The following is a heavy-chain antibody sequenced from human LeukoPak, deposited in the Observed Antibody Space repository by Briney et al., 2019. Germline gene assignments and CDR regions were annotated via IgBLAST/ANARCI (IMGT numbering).Heavy chain of an antibody. CDR2: IKEDGSEK. V-gene: IGHV3-7*01. J-gene: IGHJ4*02. CDR1: GFTFSNYW. D-gene: IGHD6-13*01. Sequence: GSLRLSCAASGFTFSNYWMSWIRQAPGKGLEWVANIKEDGSEKYYVDSVKGRFTISRDNARNSLYLQMNSLRAEDTAVYYCASGRQLGYWGQGTLVTVSS. CDR3: ASGRQLGY.